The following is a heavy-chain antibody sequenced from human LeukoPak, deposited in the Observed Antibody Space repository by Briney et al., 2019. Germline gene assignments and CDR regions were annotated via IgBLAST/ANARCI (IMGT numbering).Heavy chain of an antibody. D-gene: IGHD3-10*01. CDR1: GFTFSSYA. CDR2: ISYDGSNK. V-gene: IGHV3-30-3*01. Sequence: GGSLRLSCAASGFTFSSYAMHWVRQAPGKGLEWVAVISYDGSNKYYADSVKGRFTISRDNSKNTLYLQMNSLRAEDTAVYYCARDRGSSYYGSGSYYYGYFDYWGQGTLVTVSS. J-gene: IGHJ4*02. CDR3: ARDRGSSYYGSGSYYYGYFDY.